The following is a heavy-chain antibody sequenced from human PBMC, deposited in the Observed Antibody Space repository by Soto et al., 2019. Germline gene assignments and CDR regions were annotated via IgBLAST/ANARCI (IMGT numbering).Heavy chain of an antibody. CDR2: IIPIFGTT. D-gene: IGHD3-9*01. J-gene: IGHJ5*02. V-gene: IGHV1-69*06. Sequence: QVQLVQSGAEVKTPGSSVRVSCKASGGTLRNNAITWVRQAPGQGLEWMGEIIPIFGTTQLAEKFQGRVRIPAETSTSSMYLDMSSLTSEDKAVYDCARSPGYPGYANRGRFDPWGQGTLVTVSS. CDR1: GGTLRNNA. CDR3: ARSPGYPGYANRGRFDP.